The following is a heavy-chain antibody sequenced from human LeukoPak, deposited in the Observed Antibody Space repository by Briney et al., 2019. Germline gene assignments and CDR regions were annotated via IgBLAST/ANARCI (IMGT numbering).Heavy chain of an antibody. D-gene: IGHD1-26*01. CDR1: GFTFITYW. CDR2: INPDGSTT. V-gene: IGHV3-74*01. Sequence: PGGSLRLSCAASGFTFITYWMHWVRQAPGKGLVWVSRINPDGSTTSYADSVKGRFTISRDNSKNTLYLQMNSLRAEDTAVYYCAKARIVGATEGQYYFDYWGQGTLVTVSS. J-gene: IGHJ4*02. CDR3: AKARIVGATEGQYYFDY.